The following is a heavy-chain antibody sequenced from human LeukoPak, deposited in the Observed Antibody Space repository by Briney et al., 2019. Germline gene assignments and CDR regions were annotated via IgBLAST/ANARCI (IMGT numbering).Heavy chain of an antibody. Sequence: GGSLRLSCAASGFTFSTYGMHWVRQAPGKGLEWVAVIWSDGSNKYYADSVKGRFTISRDNSKNTLYLQMNSLRAEDTAVYYCARRRYSVYDFDYWGQGTLVTVSS. V-gene: IGHV3-33*08. CDR2: IWSDGSNK. J-gene: IGHJ4*02. D-gene: IGHD5/OR15-5a*01. CDR3: ARRRYSVYDFDY. CDR1: GFTFSTYG.